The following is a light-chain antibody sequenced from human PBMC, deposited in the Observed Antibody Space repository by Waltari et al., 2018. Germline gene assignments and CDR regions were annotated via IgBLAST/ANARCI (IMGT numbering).Light chain of an antibody. CDR1: RSDVGGHYY. J-gene: IGLJ1*01. Sequence: QSALTQPAPVSGSPGQSITISCTGTRSDVGGHYYVSWYQQYPGKAPKLMIYDVSKRPSGVSNRFSGSKSGNTASLTISGLQVDDEADYYCSSYTSRGAHSCVFGSGTKVTVV. CDR3: SSYTSRGAHSCV. V-gene: IGLV2-14*03. CDR2: DVS.